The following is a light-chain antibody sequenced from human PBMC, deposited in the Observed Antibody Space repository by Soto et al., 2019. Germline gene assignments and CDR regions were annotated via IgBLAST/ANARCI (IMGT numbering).Light chain of an antibody. J-gene: IGKJ5*01. CDR1: QSVTSNY. CDR2: GAS. CDR3: QHYVSPPIT. V-gene: IGKV3-20*01. Sequence: IVLTQSPGTLSFSPGGRATLSSCASQSVTSNYLAWYQQKPGQAPRLPVYGASSRATGISDRFSGSGSGTDFTLTISRLEPEDFAVYYCQHYVSPPITFGQGTRLE.